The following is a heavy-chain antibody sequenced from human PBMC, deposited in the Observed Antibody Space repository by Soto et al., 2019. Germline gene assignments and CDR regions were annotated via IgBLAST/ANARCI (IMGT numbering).Heavy chain of an antibody. J-gene: IGHJ4*02. CDR3: SRGILV. V-gene: IGHV4-31*03. Sequence: QVQLQESGPGLVKPSQTLSLTCTVSGGSINSGGYCWSWIRQHPGKGLDWIGCISYGGSTSYNPSLKSRFTVSVAPSKHQFSLTLPSVTAADTAVYYCSRGILVWGQGALITVSS. D-gene: IGHD5-18*01. CDR2: ISYGGST. CDR1: GGSINSGGYC.